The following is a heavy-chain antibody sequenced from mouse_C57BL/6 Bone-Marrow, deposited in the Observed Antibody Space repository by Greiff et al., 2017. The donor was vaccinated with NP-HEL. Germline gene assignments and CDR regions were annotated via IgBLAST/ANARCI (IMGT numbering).Heavy chain of an antibody. CDR2: IRSKSSNYAT. CDR1: GFTFNTYA. J-gene: IGHJ3*01. Sequence: EVQRVESGGGLVQPKGSLKLSCAASGFTFNTYAMHWVRQAPGKGLEWVARIRSKSSNYATYYADSVKDRFTISRDDSQSMLYLQMNNLKTEDTAMYYCVREGGSSYEFAYWGQGTLVTVSA. V-gene: IGHV10-3*01. CDR3: VREGGSSYEFAY. D-gene: IGHD1-1*01.